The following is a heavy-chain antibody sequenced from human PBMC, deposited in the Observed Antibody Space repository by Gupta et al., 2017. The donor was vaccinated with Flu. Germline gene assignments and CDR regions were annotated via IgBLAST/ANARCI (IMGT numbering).Heavy chain of an antibody. J-gene: IGHJ4*02. Sequence: QVQLVESGGGVVQPGRSLRLSCAASGFTFSRHGMHWVRQAPGKGLEWVAVISNDGDNKYYVDSVKGRFTISRDNSKNMVYLQMDSLRREDTAVYYCAKAEFERFYGGTFDYWGQGALVTVSS. CDR1: GFTFSRHG. V-gene: IGHV3-30*18. CDR3: AKAEFERFYGGTFDY. D-gene: IGHD4-23*01. CDR2: ISNDGDNK.